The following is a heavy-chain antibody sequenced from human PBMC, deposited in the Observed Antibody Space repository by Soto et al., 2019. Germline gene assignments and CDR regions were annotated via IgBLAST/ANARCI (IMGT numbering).Heavy chain of an antibody. V-gene: IGHV3-23*01. CDR1: GFTFSTYA. J-gene: IGHJ5*02. Sequence: GGSLRLSCAASGFTFSTYAMAWVRQAPGKGLEWVSVISGSGDSTYYADSVKGRFTISRDNSKNTLYLQMNSLRAEDTAVYYCAKFYGGNSAHTYTIDPWGQGTLVTVSS. CDR2: ISGSGDST. D-gene: IGHD2-21*02. CDR3: AKFYGGNSAHTYTIDP.